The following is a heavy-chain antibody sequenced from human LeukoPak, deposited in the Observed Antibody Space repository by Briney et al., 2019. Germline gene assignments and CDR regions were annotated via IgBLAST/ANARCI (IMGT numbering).Heavy chain of an antibody. V-gene: IGHV4-38-2*02. Sequence: SETLSLTCTVSGYSISSGYYWSWIRQPPGKGLEWIGEINHSGSTNYNPSLKSRVTISVDTSKNQFPLKLSSVTAADTAVYYCARRSVDYYDSSALILGAFDIWGQGTMVTVSS. CDR3: ARRSVDYYDSSALILGAFDI. CDR1: GYSISSGYY. D-gene: IGHD3-22*01. CDR2: INHSGST. J-gene: IGHJ3*02.